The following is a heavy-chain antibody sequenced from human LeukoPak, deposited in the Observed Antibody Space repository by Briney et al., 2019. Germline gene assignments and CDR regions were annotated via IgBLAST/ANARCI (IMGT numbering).Heavy chain of an antibody. CDR2: ISSSSSTI. Sequence: GGSLRLSCAASGFTFSSYSMNWVRQAPGKGLEWVSYISSSSSTIYYADSVKGRFTISRGNAKNSLYLQMNSLRAEDTAVYYCARDLRLGDYDYWGQGTLVTVSS. J-gene: IGHJ4*02. V-gene: IGHV3-48*01. CDR1: GFTFSSYS. CDR3: ARDLRLGDYDY. D-gene: IGHD4-17*01.